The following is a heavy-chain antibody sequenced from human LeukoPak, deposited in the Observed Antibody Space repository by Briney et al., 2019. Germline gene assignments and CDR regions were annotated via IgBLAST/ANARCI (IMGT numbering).Heavy chain of an antibody. CDR3: ARAPSEIGGYYPEYFRH. V-gene: IGHV3-74*01. CDR1: GFSFRSYW. CDR2: IKSDGRT. D-gene: IGHD3-22*01. J-gene: IGHJ1*01. Sequence: PGGSPRLSCAASGFSFRSYWMHWVRQAPGKGLGWVSRIKSDGRTNYADSVKGRFTISRDNDKNTVSLQMNSLRAEDTGVYYCARAPSEIGGYYPEYFRHWGQGTLVTVSS.